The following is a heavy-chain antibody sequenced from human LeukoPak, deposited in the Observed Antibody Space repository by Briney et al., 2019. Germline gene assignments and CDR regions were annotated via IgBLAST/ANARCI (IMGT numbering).Heavy chain of an antibody. D-gene: IGHD6-19*01. CDR1: GGTFSSYA. CDR3: ATRGGYSSGGDY. Sequence: ASVKVSRKASGGTFSSYAISWVRQAPGQGLEWMGGIIPILGIANYAQKFQGRVTITADKSTSTAYMELSSLRSEDTAVYYCATRGGYSSGGDYWGQGTLVTVSS. CDR2: IIPILGIA. J-gene: IGHJ4*02. V-gene: IGHV1-69*10.